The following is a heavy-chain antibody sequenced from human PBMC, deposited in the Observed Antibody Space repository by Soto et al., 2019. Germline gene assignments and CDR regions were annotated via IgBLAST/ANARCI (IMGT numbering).Heavy chain of an antibody. CDR3: ARDGLSSSSSFDY. J-gene: IGHJ4*02. CDR1: GYSFTDYW. CDR2: MYPGDSDT. V-gene: IGHV5-51*01. D-gene: IGHD6-6*01. Sequence: EVQLVQSGAEVTKPGESLKISCKASGYSFTDYWIGWVRQMPGKGLEWVGIMYPGDSDTKYSPSFQGQVTMSADKSISTAYLQWNSLKASDTAMYYCARDGLSSSSSFDYWGQGTLVTVSS.